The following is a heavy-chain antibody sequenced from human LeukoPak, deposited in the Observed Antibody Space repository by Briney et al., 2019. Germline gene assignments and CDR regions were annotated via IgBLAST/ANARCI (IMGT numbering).Heavy chain of an antibody. V-gene: IGHV3-15*07. CDR2: IKSETNGGTA. Sequence: GGSLRLSCAASGLTFSNYWMDWVRQAPGKGLEWVAHIKSETNGGTADYAAAVEGRFTISRDDSKNTLYLQMNSLKIEDTAVYFCTTNPGTWGDFWGQGSLVTVSS. J-gene: IGHJ4*02. D-gene: IGHD7-27*01. CDR1: GLTFSNYW. CDR3: TTNPGTWGDF.